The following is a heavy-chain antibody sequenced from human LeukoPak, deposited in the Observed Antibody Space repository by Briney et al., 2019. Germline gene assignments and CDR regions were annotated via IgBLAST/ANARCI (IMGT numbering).Heavy chain of an antibody. CDR3: ARQLDYYDKRDY. J-gene: IGHJ4*02. Sequence: KVSCKASGYTFITYSISWVRQMPGKGLEWMGRIDPSDSYSNYGPSFQGHVTISADRSISTAYLQWRSLKASDTAMYYCARQLDYYDKRDYWGQGTLVTVAS. CDR1: GYTFITYS. D-gene: IGHD3-22*01. CDR2: IDPSDSYS. V-gene: IGHV5-10-1*01.